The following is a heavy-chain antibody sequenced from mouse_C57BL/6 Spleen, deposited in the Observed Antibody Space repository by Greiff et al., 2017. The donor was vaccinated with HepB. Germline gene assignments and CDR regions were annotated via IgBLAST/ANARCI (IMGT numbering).Heavy chain of an antibody. V-gene: IGHV1-54*01. CDR1: GYAFTNYL. CDR3: ARSGYGSSYSDY. J-gene: IGHJ2*01. D-gene: IGHD1-1*01. Sequence: VQGVESGAELVRPGTSVKVSCKASGYAFTNYLIEWVKQRPGQGLEWIGVINPGSGGTNYNEKFKGKATLTADKSSSTAYMQLSSLTSEDSAVYFCARSGYGSSYSDYWGQGTTLTVSS. CDR2: INPGSGGT.